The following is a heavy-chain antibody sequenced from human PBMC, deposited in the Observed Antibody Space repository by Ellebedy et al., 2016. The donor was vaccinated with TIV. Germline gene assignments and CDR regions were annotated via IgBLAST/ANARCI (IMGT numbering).Heavy chain of an antibody. V-gene: IGHV3-7*03. CDR3: ARDPNSPGDTGYGDY. Sequence: PGGSLRLSCAVSGFTFSNYLMHWVRQAPGKGLEWVANMNQVGSEQYYVDSVKGRFTISRDNAKRSLYLQMNSLRAEDTAVYYCARDPNSPGDTGYGDYWGQGAVVTVSS. CDR1: GFTFSNYL. D-gene: IGHD5-12*01. J-gene: IGHJ4*02. CDR2: MNQVGSEQ.